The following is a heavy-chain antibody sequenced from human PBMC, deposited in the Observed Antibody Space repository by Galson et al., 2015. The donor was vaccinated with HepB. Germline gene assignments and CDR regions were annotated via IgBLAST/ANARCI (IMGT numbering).Heavy chain of an antibody. V-gene: IGHV3-64D*06. Sequence: SLRLSCAASGFTFSSYAMHWVRQAPGKGLEYVSGINTNGGSTYYADSVEGRFTISRDNSKNTLYLQMSSLRPEDTAVYYCVKDGSYDSSGYWPYFDYWGQGTLVTVSS. J-gene: IGHJ4*02. CDR1: GFTFSSYA. CDR2: INTNGGST. D-gene: IGHD3-22*01. CDR3: VKDGSYDSSGYWPYFDY.